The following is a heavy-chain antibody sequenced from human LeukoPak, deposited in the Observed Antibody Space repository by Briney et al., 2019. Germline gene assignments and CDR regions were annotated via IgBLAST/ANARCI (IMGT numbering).Heavy chain of an antibody. Sequence: ASVKVSCKASGYTFTDYYIHWVRQAPGQGLEWMGWINPNRGGTNYAQKFQGRVTMTRDTSISTAYMELSGLYSDDTAVYYCARDYPGMITGVEKYFFDYWGQGTLVTVS. CDR2: INPNRGGT. CDR3: ARDYPGMITGVEKYFFDY. J-gene: IGHJ4*02. D-gene: IGHD7-27*01. V-gene: IGHV1-2*02. CDR1: GYTFTDYY.